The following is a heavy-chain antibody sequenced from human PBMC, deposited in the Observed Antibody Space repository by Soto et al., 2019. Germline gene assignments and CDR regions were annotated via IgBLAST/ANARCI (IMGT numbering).Heavy chain of an antibody. Sequence: QLQLQESGPGLVKPSETLSLTCAVSGGSISSSSYYWGWIRQPPGKGLEWIGSIYYSGRTYYNPSVKSRGTISVDTSKNRFSLKLSSVTAADTAVYYCARHGDTRGDYVSYWGQGTLVTVSS. CDR3: ARHGDTRGDYVSY. CDR1: GGSISSSSYY. D-gene: IGHD4-17*01. V-gene: IGHV4-39*01. J-gene: IGHJ4*02. CDR2: IYYSGRT.